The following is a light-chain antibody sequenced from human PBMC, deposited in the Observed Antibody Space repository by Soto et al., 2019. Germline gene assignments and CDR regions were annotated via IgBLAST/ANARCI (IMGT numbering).Light chain of an antibody. Sequence: EIVLTQSPATLSLSPGERATLSCRASQSVSSYLAWYQQKPGQAPRLLIYDASNRATCIPARFSGSGFGTDFTLTISSLEPEDFAVYYCQQRSNGPPITFGQGTRLEIK. CDR3: QQRSNGPPIT. J-gene: IGKJ5*01. V-gene: IGKV3-11*01. CDR2: DAS. CDR1: QSVSSY.